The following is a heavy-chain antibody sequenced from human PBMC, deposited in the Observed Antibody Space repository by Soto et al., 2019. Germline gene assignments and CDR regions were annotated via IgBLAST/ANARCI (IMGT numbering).Heavy chain of an antibody. CDR1: GYTFTSYD. D-gene: IGHD6-6*01. J-gene: IGHJ6*02. V-gene: IGHV1-8*01. Sequence: QVQLVQSGAEVKKPGASVKVSCKASGYTFTSYDINWVRQATGQGLEWMGWMNPNSGNTGYAQKFQGRVTMTGNTSISTAYRGLSSLRSENTAVYYCARGGSIAARSYYYYYGMDVWGQGTTVPVPS. CDR3: ARGGSIAARSYYYYYGMDV. CDR2: MNPNSGNT.